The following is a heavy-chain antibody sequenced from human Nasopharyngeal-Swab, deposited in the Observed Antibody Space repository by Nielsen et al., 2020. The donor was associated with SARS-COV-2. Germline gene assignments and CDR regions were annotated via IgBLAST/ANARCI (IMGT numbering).Heavy chain of an antibody. CDR2: INPGGGSA. D-gene: IGHD2-15*01. J-gene: IGHJ5*02. CDR3: ARGGDPREVVAATDCFDP. Sequence: WVRQAPGQGLEWMGIINPGGGSARYSQNFQGRVTMTRDTSTSTVYMELSSLRSEDTAVYYCARGGDPREVVAATDCFDPWGQGTLVTSPQ. V-gene: IGHV1-46*01.